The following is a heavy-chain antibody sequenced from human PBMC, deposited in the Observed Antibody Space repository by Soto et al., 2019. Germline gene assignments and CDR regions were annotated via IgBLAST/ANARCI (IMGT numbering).Heavy chain of an antibody. D-gene: IGHD6-13*01. CDR3: ASGIAAAGTYGMDV. CDR2: IYYSGST. V-gene: IGHV4-59*01. CDR1: GGSISSYY. Sequence: LSLTCTVSGGSISSYYWSWIRQPPGKGLEWIGYIYYSGSTNYNPSLKSRVTISVDTSKNQFSLKLSSVTAADTAVYYCASGIAAAGTYGMDVWGQGTTVTAP. J-gene: IGHJ6*02.